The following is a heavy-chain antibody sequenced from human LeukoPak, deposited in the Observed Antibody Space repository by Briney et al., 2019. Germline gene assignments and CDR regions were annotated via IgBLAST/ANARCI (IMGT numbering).Heavy chain of an antibody. CDR1: GYTFTGYY. J-gene: IGHJ6*03. Sequence: ASVKVSCKASGYTFTGYYMHWVRQAPGQGLEWMGWISAYNGNTNYAQKLQGRVTMTTDTSTSTAYMELRSLRSDDTAVYYCAAAVVVPAAYYYMDVWGKGTTVTVSS. V-gene: IGHV1-18*04. CDR2: ISAYNGNT. CDR3: AAAVVVPAAYYYMDV. D-gene: IGHD2-2*01.